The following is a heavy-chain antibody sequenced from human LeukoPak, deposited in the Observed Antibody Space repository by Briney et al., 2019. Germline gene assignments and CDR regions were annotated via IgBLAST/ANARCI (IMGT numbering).Heavy chain of an antibody. CDR3: AREGGDGSNYFDY. J-gene: IGHJ4*02. CDR2: ISSSGSPI. CDR1: GFTFSSYE. D-gene: IGHD1-26*01. Sequence: GGSLRLSCAASGFTFSSYEMNWVRQAPGKGLEWVSYISSSGSPIYYADSVKGRFTISRDNAKNSLYLQMNSLRAEDTAVYFCAREGGDGSNYFDYWGQGTLVTVSP. V-gene: IGHV3-48*03.